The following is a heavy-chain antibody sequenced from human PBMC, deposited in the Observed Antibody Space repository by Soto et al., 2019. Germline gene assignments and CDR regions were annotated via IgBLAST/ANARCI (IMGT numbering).Heavy chain of an antibody. CDR2: SKHNGST. D-gene: IGHD3-16*01. J-gene: IGHJ2*01. Sequence: QVQLQQWGAGLLKPSETLSLTCAVYGGSFSGYYWSWIRQPPGKGLEWIGESKHNGSTNYKPSLKSRVTISVDTSQKQFSLKLSSVTAADTAVYYCARGWGRYFYLWGRGTLVTVSA. V-gene: IGHV4-34*01. CDR1: GGSFSGYY. CDR3: ARGWGRYFYL.